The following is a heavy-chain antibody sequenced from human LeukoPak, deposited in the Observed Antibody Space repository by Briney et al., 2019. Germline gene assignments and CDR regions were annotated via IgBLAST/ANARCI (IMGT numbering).Heavy chain of an antibody. J-gene: IGHJ4*02. D-gene: IGHD3-3*01. CDR1: GFTFSSYW. CDR3: ANFWSGYYQSDY. V-gene: IGHV3-7*01. CDR2: IKQDGSEK. Sequence: GGSLRLSCAASGFTFSSYWMSWVRQAPGKGLEWVANIKQDGSEKYYVDSVKSRFTISRDNAKNSLYLQMNSLRAEDTAVYYCANFWSGYYQSDYWGQGTLVTVSS.